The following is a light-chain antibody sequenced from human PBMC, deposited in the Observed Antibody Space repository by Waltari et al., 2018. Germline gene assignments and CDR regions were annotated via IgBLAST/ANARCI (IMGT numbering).Light chain of an antibody. Sequence: QSALTQPASVSGSPGQSITISCTGTNSDVGAYDDVSCHQHHPGEAPKLIIYEVTNRPSGGVYCFACSKYDNTASLPITGLQAEDEAEYYCCSCSYTPTTTFIFGGGTKLTVL. J-gene: IGLJ2*01. CDR3: CSCSYTPTTTFI. CDR2: EVT. CDR1: NSDVGAYDD. V-gene: IGLV2-14*01.